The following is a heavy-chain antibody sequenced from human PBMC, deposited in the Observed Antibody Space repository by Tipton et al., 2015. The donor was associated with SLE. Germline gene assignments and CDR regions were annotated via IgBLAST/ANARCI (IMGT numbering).Heavy chain of an antibody. CDR2: IYYSGST. Sequence: TLSLTCAVYGGSFSGYYWSWIRQPPGKGLEWIGSIYYSGSTYYNPSLKSRVTISVDTSKNQFSLKLSSVTAADTAVYYCARDSSGYYLDYWGQGTLVTVSS. D-gene: IGHD3-22*01. CDR3: ARDSSGYYLDY. CDR1: GGSFSGYY. J-gene: IGHJ4*02. V-gene: IGHV4-34*01.